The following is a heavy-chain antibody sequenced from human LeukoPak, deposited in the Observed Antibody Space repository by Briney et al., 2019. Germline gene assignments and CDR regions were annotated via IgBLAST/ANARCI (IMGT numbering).Heavy chain of an antibody. CDR2: INPYCGDT. V-gene: IGHV1-2*02. J-gene: IGHJ4*02. Sequence: GASVKVSCKASGYTFTGYYVHWVRQAPGQGLEWMGWINPYCGDTNYAQKFQGRVTMTRDTSISTAYMELSSLKSDDTAVYYCARVAMSGIGSDDFWGQGTLVTASS. D-gene: IGHD1-26*01. CDR1: GYTFTGYY. CDR3: ARVAMSGIGSDDF.